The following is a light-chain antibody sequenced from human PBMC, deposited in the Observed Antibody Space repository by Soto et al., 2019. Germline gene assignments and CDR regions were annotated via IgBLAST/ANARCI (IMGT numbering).Light chain of an antibody. CDR3: QQYNSYWT. J-gene: IGKJ1*01. Sequence: DIHMTPSPSTLSACVGDRVTITCRASQSISSWLAWYQQKPGKAPXXRIYKASSLESGVPSRLSGSGSGTEFTLTISSMQPDDFATYYCQQYNSYWTFGQGTKVDI. CDR1: QSISSW. CDR2: KAS. V-gene: IGKV1-5*03.